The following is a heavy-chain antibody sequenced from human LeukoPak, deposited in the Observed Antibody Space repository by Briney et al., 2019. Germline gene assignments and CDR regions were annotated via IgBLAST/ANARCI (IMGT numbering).Heavy chain of an antibody. Sequence: PSETLSLTCSVSGGSISSGDYYWSWIRQPPGKGLEWIGYIYYSGSTYYNPSLKSRVTISVDTSRNQFSLKMKSVTAADTAVYYCARVVGWQLDDWGQGTLDTVSS. CDR2: IYYSGST. J-gene: IGHJ4*02. CDR3: ARVVGWQLDD. D-gene: IGHD4-23*01. V-gene: IGHV4-30-4*08. CDR1: GGSISSGDYY.